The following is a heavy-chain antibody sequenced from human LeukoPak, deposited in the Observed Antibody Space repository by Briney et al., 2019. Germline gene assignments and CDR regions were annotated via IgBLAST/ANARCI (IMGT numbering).Heavy chain of an antibody. CDR3: ARGLYYYGSGSYYYCYGMDV. Sequence: SVKVSCKASGGTFSSYAISWVRQAPGQGLEWMGGIIPIFGTANYAQKFQGRVTITADESTSTAYMELSSLRSEDTAVYYCARGLYYYGSGSYYYCYGMDVWGKGTTVTVSS. J-gene: IGHJ6*04. V-gene: IGHV1-69*01. CDR1: GGTFSSYA. CDR2: IIPIFGTA. D-gene: IGHD3-10*01.